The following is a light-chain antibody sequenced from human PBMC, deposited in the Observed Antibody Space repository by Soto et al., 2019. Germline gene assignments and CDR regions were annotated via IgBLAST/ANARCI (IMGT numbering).Light chain of an antibody. V-gene: IGKV1-5*01. CDR3: QQYNSYSRT. CDR1: QSISTW. J-gene: IGKJ1*01. Sequence: DIQMTQSPSTLSASVGDRVTITCRASQSISTWLAWYQQKPGKAPTLLIYHASSLASGVPSRFSGSGSGTEFTLTISSLQPDDFATYHCQQYNSYSRTFGQGTKVEIK. CDR2: HAS.